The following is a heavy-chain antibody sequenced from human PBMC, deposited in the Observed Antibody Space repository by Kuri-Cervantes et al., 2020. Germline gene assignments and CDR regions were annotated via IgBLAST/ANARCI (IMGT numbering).Heavy chain of an antibody. CDR3: ARAPGYYNALDV. Sequence: SETLSLTCTVSGGSISTGDHYWSWIRQPPGKGLEWIGYIHHSGNSYYNPSLKSRVTISVDGSKNHFSLRLTSVTAADTAVYYCARAPGYYNALDVWGQGTMVTVSS. V-gene: IGHV4-30-2*01. D-gene: IGHD3-10*01. CDR2: IHHSGNS. J-gene: IGHJ6*02. CDR1: GGSISTGDHY.